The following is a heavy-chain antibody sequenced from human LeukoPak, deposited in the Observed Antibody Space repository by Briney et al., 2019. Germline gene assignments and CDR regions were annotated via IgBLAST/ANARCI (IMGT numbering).Heavy chain of an antibody. CDR1: GYTFTGYY. CDR2: INPNTGGT. J-gene: IGHJ3*02. D-gene: IGHD5-24*01. CDR3: ARVGDGLNDAFDI. V-gene: IGHV1-2*06. Sequence: ASVKVSCKASGYTFTGYYMNWVRQAPGQGLEWLGRINPNTGGTNFAQSFQGRVTMTRDTSITTAYMELSRLRSDDTAVYYCARVGDGLNDAFDIWGQGTMVTVST.